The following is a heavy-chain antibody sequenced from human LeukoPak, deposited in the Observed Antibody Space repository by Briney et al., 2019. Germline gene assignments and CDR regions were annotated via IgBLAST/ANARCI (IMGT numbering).Heavy chain of an antibody. CDR3: VKGDYRES. V-gene: IGHV3-21*01. CDR1: GFSFSSST. D-gene: IGHD4-11*01. J-gene: IGHJ4*02. Sequence: GGSLRLSCAASGFSFSSSTMNWARQAPGKGLELFSSIGSTSSEKYYKESGKGRFTISRDNAENLLYLQMDSLRADDTAAYYCVKGDYRESWGQGTRVTVSS. CDR2: IGSTSSEK.